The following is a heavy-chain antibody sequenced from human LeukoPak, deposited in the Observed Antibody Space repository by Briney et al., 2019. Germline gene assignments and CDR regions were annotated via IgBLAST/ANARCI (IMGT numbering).Heavy chain of an antibody. CDR3: ARGGWVRGVITRNGLDY. V-gene: IGHV1-2*02. D-gene: IGHD3-10*01. CDR2: INPNSGGT. CDR1: GYTFTGYY. Sequence: ASVKVSCKASGYTFTGYYMHWVRQAPGQGLEWMGWINPNSGGTNYAQKFQGRVTMTRDTSISTAYMDLSSLRSDDTAVYYCARGGWVRGVITRNGLDYWGQGTLVTVSS. J-gene: IGHJ4*02.